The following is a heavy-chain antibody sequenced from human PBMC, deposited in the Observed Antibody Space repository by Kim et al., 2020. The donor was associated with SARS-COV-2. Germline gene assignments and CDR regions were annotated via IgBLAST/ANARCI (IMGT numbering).Heavy chain of an antibody. V-gene: IGHV4-59*01. CDR1: GGSISSYY. J-gene: IGHJ4*02. Sequence: SETLSLTCTVSGGSISSYYWSWIRQPPGKGLEWIGYIYYSGSTNYNPSLKSRVTISVDTSKNQFSLKLSSVTAADTAVYYCARVVWSSTSYYFDYWGQGTLVTVSS. D-gene: IGHD6-6*01. CDR3: ARVVWSSTSYYFDY. CDR2: IYYSGST.